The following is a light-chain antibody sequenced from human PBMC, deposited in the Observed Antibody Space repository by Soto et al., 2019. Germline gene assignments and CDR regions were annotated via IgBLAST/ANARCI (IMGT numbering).Light chain of an antibody. J-gene: IGLJ3*02. CDR2: EVT. Sequence: QSVLTQPPSASGSPGQSVTFSCTGTSSDVGGYNYVSWYQQHPGRAPKLIIYEVTKRPSGVPDRFSGSKSGNTASLTVSGIQAEDEADYYCSSYAGSNNWVFGGGTKLTVL. V-gene: IGLV2-8*01. CDR3: SSYAGSNNWV. CDR1: SSDVGGYNY.